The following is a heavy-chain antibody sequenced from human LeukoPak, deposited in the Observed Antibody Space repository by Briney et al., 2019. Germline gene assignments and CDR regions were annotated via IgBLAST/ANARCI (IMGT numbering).Heavy chain of an antibody. CDR1: GFSVSGYW. CDR2: IKQDGSEK. V-gene: IGHV3-7*01. D-gene: IGHD6-13*01. CDR3: AREWQGGIAAAGTRIEGDY. J-gene: IGHJ4*02. Sequence: GGSLRLYCAVSGFSVSGYWMTWVRQAPGKGLEWVANIKQDGSEKNYVDSVKGRFTISRDDAENSLFLQMNSLRVEDTAVYYCAREWQGGIAAAGTRIEGDYWGQGALVTVSS.